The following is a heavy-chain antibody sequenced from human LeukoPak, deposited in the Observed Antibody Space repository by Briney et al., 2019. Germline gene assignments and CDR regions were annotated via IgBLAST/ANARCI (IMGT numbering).Heavy chain of an antibody. Sequence: SETLSLTCTVSGGSISTITYYWGWIRQPPGKGLEWVGHMYYRGNTFYNPSLKSRVTISVDTSKNQFSLKLSSVTAADTAVYYCARDAGDGYNSGYWGQGTLVTVSS. J-gene: IGHJ4*02. CDR1: GGSISTITYY. CDR3: ARDAGDGYNSGY. V-gene: IGHV4-39*07. D-gene: IGHD5-24*01. CDR2: MYYRGNT.